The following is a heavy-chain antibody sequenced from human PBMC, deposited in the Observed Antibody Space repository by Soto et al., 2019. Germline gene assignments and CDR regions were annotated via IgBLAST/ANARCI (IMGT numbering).Heavy chain of an antibody. D-gene: IGHD1-1*01. Sequence: ASVKVSCKSSGYTFTGYYMHCVRPDPGQGLEWMGWINPNSGGTNYAQKFQGWVTMTRDTSISTAYMELSRLRSDDTAVYYCARDRSGTTRVNWFDPWGQGTLVTVSS. CDR1: GYTFTGYY. CDR3: ARDRSGTTRVNWFDP. V-gene: IGHV1-2*04. CDR2: INPNSGGT. J-gene: IGHJ5*02.